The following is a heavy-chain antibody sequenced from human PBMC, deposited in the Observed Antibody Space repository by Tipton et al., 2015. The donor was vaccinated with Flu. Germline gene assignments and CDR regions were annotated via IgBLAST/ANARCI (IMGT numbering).Heavy chain of an antibody. J-gene: IGHJ4*02. CDR3: ARSDYSSSWYEYYFDY. CDR1: GGSISSYY. CDR2: IYYSGST. Sequence: TLSLTCTVSGGSISSYYWSWIRQPPGKGLEWIGYIYYSGSTNYNPPLKSRVTISVDTSKNQFSLKLSSVTAADTAVYYCARSDYSSSWYEYYFDYWGQGTLVTVSS. D-gene: IGHD6-13*01. V-gene: IGHV4-59*08.